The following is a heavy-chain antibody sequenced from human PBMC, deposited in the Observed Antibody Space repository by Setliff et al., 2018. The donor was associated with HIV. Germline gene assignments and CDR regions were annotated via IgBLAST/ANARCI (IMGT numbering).Heavy chain of an antibody. V-gene: IGHV4-4*07. CDR1: GDSINTPFW. CDR2: VTNTGDT. CDR3: ANDRYTGSYYPDF. J-gene: IGHJ4*01. Sequence: NPSETLSLTCTVSGDSINTPFWWSWIRQPAGKGLEWIGRVTNTGDTYYNPSLRSRVTVSVDTSKNRFTLKMTYMTAADTAIYYCANDRYTGSYYPDFWGRGIPVTVSS. D-gene: IGHD1-26*01.